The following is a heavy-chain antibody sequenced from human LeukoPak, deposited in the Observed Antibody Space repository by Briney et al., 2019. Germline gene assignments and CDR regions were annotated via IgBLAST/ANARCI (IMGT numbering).Heavy chain of an antibody. CDR3: AGEPTNPGPYYYMDV. CDR1: GFTFSSYS. D-gene: IGHD2-8*01. Sequence: PGGSLRLSCAASGFTFSSYSMNWVRQAPGKGLEWVSSISSSSSYIYYADSVKGRFTISRDNAKNSLYLQMNSLRAEDTAVYYCAGEPTNPGPYYYMDVWGKGTTVTVSS. J-gene: IGHJ6*03. V-gene: IGHV3-21*01. CDR2: ISSSSSYI.